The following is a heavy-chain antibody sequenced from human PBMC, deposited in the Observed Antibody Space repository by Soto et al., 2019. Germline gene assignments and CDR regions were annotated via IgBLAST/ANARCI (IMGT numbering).Heavy chain of an antibody. CDR1: GGTFSSYT. CDR3: ASGGIQLWLPPPFDY. Sequence: QVQLVQSGAEVKKPGSSVKVSCKASGGTFSSYTISWVRQAPGQGLEWMGRIIPILGIANYAQKFQGRVTITADKSTITAYMELSSLRSEDTAVYYCASGGIQLWLPPPFDYWGQGTLVTVSS. J-gene: IGHJ4*02. CDR2: IIPILGIA. V-gene: IGHV1-69*02. D-gene: IGHD5-18*01.